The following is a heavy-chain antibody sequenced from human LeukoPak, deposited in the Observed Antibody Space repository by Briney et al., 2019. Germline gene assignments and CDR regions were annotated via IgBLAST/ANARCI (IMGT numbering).Heavy chain of an antibody. CDR1: GYTFSSFW. V-gene: IGHV3-74*01. CDR2: VNNDGTRT. Sequence: GGSLRLSCGASGYTFSSFWMHWVRQAPTKGLVWVSHVNNDGTRTPYTDSVKGRFTISRDNAKNTLYLQMNSLTIENTAVYYCAAPGNRASVPFDRWGQGTLVTVSS. D-gene: IGHD1-14*01. J-gene: IGHJ5*02. CDR3: AAPGNRASVPFDR.